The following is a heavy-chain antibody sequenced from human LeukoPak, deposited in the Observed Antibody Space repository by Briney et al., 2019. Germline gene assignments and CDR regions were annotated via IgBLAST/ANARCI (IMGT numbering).Heavy chain of an antibody. D-gene: IGHD6-19*01. CDR2: INPNSGGT. CDR3: ARRRWLEYAFDI. J-gene: IGHJ3*02. V-gene: IGHV1-2*02. CDR1: GYTFTGYY. Sequence: ASVKVSCKASGYTFTGYYMHWVRQAPGQGLEWMGWINPNSGGTNYAQKFQGRVTMTRDTSISTAYMEPSRLRSDDTAVYYCARRRWLEYAFDIWGQGTMVTVSS.